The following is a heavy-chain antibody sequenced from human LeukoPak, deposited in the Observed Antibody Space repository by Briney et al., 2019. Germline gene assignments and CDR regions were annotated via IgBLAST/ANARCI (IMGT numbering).Heavy chain of an antibody. Sequence: PGGSLRLSCAASGFTFSSYAMSWVRQAPGKGLEWVSAISGSGGSTYYADSVKGRFTISRDNSKNTLYLQMNSLRAEDTAVYYCAREAQDIVVVPAAHPGWFDPWGQGTLVSVSS. CDR2: ISGSGGST. V-gene: IGHV3-23*01. CDR1: GFTFSSYA. D-gene: IGHD2-2*01. CDR3: AREAQDIVVVPAAHPGWFDP. J-gene: IGHJ5*02.